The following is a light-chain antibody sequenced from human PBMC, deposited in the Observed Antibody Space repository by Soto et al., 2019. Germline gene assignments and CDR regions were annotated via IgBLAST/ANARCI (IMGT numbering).Light chain of an antibody. CDR2: EVS. CDR3: SSYTGRRTSV. J-gene: IGLJ2*01. CDR1: SRDIGSYNY. Sequence: QSALTQPASVSGSPVQSITISCSGTSRDIGSYNYVSWYQQHPGKAPKLMIYEVSNRPAGVSNRFSGSKSGNTASLTISGLQAEDEADYYCSSYTGRRTSVFGGGTKVTVL. V-gene: IGLV2-14*01.